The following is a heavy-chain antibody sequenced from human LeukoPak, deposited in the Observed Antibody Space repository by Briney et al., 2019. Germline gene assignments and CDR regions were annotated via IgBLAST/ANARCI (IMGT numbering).Heavy chain of an antibody. Sequence: SETLSLTCTVSGGSISSYYWSWIRQPPGKGLEWIGYIYYSGSTNYNPSLKSRVTISVDTSKNQFSLKLSSVTAADTAVYYCASFFGELSYGYYYYYMDVWGKGTTVTVSS. CDR2: IYYSGST. CDR3: ASFFGELSYGYYYYYMDV. V-gene: IGHV4-59*08. J-gene: IGHJ6*03. D-gene: IGHD3-10*01. CDR1: GGSISSYY.